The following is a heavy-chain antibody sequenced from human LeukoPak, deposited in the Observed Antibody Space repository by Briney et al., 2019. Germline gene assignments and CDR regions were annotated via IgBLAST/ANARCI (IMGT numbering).Heavy chain of an antibody. Sequence: GGSLRLSCAASGFTFSSYAMSWVRQAPGKGLGWVSAISGSGGSTYYADSVKGRFTISRDNSKNTLYLQMNSLRAEDTAVYYCAKGYHYYDSSGYNLHRPFYYYYGMDVWGQGTTVTVSS. D-gene: IGHD3-22*01. J-gene: IGHJ6*02. CDR2: ISGSGGST. V-gene: IGHV3-23*01. CDR1: GFTFSSYA. CDR3: AKGYHYYDSSGYNLHRPFYYYYGMDV.